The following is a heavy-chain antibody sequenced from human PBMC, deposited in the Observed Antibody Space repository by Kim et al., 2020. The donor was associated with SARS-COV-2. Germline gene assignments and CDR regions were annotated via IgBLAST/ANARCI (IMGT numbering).Heavy chain of an antibody. D-gene: IGHD1-26*01. Sequence: GGSLRLSCAVSGFSFNDYSLSWVRQAPGKGLEWISYASGSSANIYYADSVQGRFSTLRERAKNSLFLQMRNVKDEDTGVYYCVRGMGVGVTAFQYWGQGARVIVSS. CDR1: GFSFNDYS. CDR3: VRGMGVGVTAFQY. J-gene: IGHJ1*01. V-gene: IGHV3-48*02. CDR2: ASGSSANI.